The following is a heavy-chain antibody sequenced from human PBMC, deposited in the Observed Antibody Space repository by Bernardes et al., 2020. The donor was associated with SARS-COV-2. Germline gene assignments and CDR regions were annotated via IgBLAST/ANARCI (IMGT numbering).Heavy chain of an antibody. J-gene: IGHJ3*02. CDR3: AKDNIMNDILHGYGHDAFDI. D-gene: IGHD3-9*01. Sequence: GGSLRLSCAASGFTFNNYAMSWVRQAPGKGLEWVATISRTSGRTFYADSVKGRFSISRDNSRNTLYLQMNSLRAVDTAMYYCAKDNIMNDILHGYGHDAFDIWGQGTMVTVSS. CDR1: GFTFNNYA. CDR2: ISRTSGRT. V-gene: IGHV3-23*01.